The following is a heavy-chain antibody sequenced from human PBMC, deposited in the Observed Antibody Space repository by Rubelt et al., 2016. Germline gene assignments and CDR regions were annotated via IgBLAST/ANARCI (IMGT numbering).Heavy chain of an antibody. J-gene: IGHJ4*02. CDR3: ARQQSWSYTDY. Sequence: QPQLQESGPGLVKTSETLSLTCTVSGGSVSSIDNYWGWIRQPPGKGLEWIGTIYYSGSTYYNPSLKRRVTKSSDTTKNQFSRKVSAATAADTAVYYCARQQSWSYTDYCGQGTLVTVAS. CDR1: GGSVSSIDNY. V-gene: IGHV4-39*01. CDR2: IYYSGST. D-gene: IGHD2-15*01.